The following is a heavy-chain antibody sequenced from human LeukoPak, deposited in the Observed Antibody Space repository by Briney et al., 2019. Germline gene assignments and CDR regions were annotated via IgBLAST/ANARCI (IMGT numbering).Heavy chain of an antibody. J-gene: IGHJ4*02. D-gene: IGHD5-24*01. Sequence: PSETLSLTCTVSGGSISAYYWSWIRQPPRKGLDWIGYISYSGSTKYNPSLKSRVTISVDTSKNQFSLKLSSVTAADTAVYYCARYGMATIQFFDYWGQGTLITVSS. V-gene: IGHV4-59*01. CDR3: ARYGMATIQFFDY. CDR2: ISYSGST. CDR1: GGSISAYY.